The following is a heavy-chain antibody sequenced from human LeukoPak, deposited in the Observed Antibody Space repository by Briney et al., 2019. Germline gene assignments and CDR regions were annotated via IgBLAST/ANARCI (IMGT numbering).Heavy chain of an antibody. CDR1: GFTFSSYA. D-gene: IGHD6-19*01. CDR2: ISGSGGST. CDR3: AKDPRPYSRGSPTDY. Sequence: GGSLRLSCAASGFTFSSYAMSWVRQAPGKGLEWVSAISGSGGSTYYADSVKGRFTISRDNSKNTLYLQMNSLRAEDTAVYYCAKDPRPYSRGSPTDYWGQGTLVPVPS. J-gene: IGHJ4*02. V-gene: IGHV3-23*01.